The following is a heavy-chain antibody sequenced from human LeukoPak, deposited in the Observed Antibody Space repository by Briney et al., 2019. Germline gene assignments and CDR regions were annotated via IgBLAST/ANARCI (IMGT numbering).Heavy chain of an antibody. V-gene: IGHV4-34*01. Sequence: SETLSLTCALYGGSFSDYYWSWIRLPRGKGLEWIGEINQSGSTNYNPSLKIRVTISVDTSKNQFSLKLSSVTAADTAVYYCAGSIAARLDYWGQGTLVTVSS. CDR3: AGSIAARLDY. CDR1: GGSFSDYY. CDR2: INQSGST. D-gene: IGHD6-6*01. J-gene: IGHJ4*02.